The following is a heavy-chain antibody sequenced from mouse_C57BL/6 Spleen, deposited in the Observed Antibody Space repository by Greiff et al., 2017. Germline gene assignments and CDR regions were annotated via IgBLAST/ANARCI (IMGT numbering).Heavy chain of an antibody. CDR1: GFTFSNYW. CDR2: IRLKSDNYAT. J-gene: IGHJ2*01. V-gene: IGHV6-3*01. CDR3: TGPTVVATVDY. Sequence: EVQLVESGGGLVQPGGSMKLSCVASGFTFSNYWMNWVRQSPEKGLEWVAQIRLKSDNYATHYAESVKGRFTISRDDSKSSVYLQMNNLRAEDTGIYYCTGPTVVATVDYWGQGTTLTVSS. D-gene: IGHD1-1*01.